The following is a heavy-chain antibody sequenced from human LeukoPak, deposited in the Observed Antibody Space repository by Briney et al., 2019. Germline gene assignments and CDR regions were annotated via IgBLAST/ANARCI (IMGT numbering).Heavy chain of an antibody. CDR1: GYTFTGSY. J-gene: IGHJ4*02. CDR2: INPNGGGT. CDR3: ARAANFHYIDYHFDY. D-gene: IGHD4-11*01. Sequence: GASVKVSCKASGYTFTGSYMHWVRQAPGEGLEWMGWINPNGGGTTYAQNFQGRVIMTRDTSISTAYMELSRLTSDDTAVYYCARAANFHYIDYHFDYWGQGTLVTVSS. V-gene: IGHV1-2*02.